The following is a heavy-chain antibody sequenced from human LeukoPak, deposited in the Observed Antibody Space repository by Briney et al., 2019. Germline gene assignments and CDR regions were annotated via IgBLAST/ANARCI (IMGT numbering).Heavy chain of an antibody. D-gene: IGHD1-7*01. V-gene: IGHV1-18*01. CDR3: ARDSRTTHYYYGMDV. Sequence: GASVKVSCKASGYTFTSYGISWVRQAPGQGLEWMGWISAYNGNTNYAQKLQGRVTMTTDTSTSTAYMELRSLRSDDTAVYYCARDSRTTHYYYGMDVWGQGTTVTVS. J-gene: IGHJ6*02. CDR2: ISAYNGNT. CDR1: GYTFTSYG.